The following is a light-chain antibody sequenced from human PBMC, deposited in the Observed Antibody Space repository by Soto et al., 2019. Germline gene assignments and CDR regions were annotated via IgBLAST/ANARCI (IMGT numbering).Light chain of an antibody. Sequence: QSALTQPPSASGSPGQSVTFSCTGTRSDVGRYDYVSWYQQHPGKAPKLMIYEVNKRPSGVPDRFSGSKSGNTASLTVSGLQSEDEADYYCSSYAGTNPVVFGGGTKLTVL. CDR1: RSDVGRYDY. CDR3: SSYAGTNPVV. J-gene: IGLJ2*01. V-gene: IGLV2-8*01. CDR2: EVN.